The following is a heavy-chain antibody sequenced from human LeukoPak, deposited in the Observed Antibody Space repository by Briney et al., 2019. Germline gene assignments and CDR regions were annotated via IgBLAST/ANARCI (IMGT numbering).Heavy chain of an antibody. Sequence: QPGVSLRLSCTASGFSFSDYSMNWVRQAPGKGLEWVSYIRSSTSNIFYGESVKGRFTVSRDNAKNSLYLHMNSLRAEGTAVYYCARDRWHYGSGSGFFDYWGQGTLVTVSS. V-gene: IGHV3-48*01. D-gene: IGHD3-3*02. J-gene: IGHJ4*02. CDR3: ARDRWHYGSGSGFFDY. CDR2: IRSSTSNI. CDR1: GFSFSDYS.